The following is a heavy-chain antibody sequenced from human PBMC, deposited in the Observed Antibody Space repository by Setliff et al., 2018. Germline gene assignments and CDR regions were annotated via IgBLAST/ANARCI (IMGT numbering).Heavy chain of an antibody. CDR2: INGDGTNT. D-gene: IGHD2-15*01. V-gene: IGHV3-74*01. CDR3: VKDTGNGGNTGLDY. Sequence: GGSLRLSCAASGFTFSTYWMHWVRQAPGKGLVWVSRINGDGTNTNYADSVKGRFTISRDNAKNTLYLQMNSLRVEDTALYYCVKDTGNGGNTGLDYWGQGTLVTVSS. CDR1: GFTFSTYW. J-gene: IGHJ4*02.